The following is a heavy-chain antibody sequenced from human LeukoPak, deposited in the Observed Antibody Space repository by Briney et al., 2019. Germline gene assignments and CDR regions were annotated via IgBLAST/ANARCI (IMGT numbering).Heavy chain of an antibody. CDR1: GGSISSYY. CDR2: IYPSGST. J-gene: IGHJ4*02. D-gene: IGHD3-22*01. CDR3: AKDLMRLIVVVITNVDY. Sequence: SETLSLTCTVSGGSISSYYWSWVRQPAGKGLEWIGRIYPSGSTNYNPSLESRVTMSVDTSKNQFSLKLSSVTAADTAVYYCAKDLMRLIVVVITNVDYWGQGTLVTVSS. V-gene: IGHV4-4*07.